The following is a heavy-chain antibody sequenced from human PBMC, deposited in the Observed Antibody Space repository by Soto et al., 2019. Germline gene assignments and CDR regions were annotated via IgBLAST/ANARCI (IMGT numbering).Heavy chain of an antibody. CDR2: ISSSGTYI. CDR1: GFLFNTYT. V-gene: IGHV3-21*01. Sequence: EVQLVESGGGLVKPGGSLRLSCAASGFLFNTYTMHWVRQAPGKGLEWVSVISSSGTYIYYADSVKGRFTISRDNAKNSMYLEMKSLRAEDTALDYCASTTRGIATTPAFDIWGQGTMVTVSS. J-gene: IGHJ3*02. CDR3: ASTTRGIATTPAFDI. D-gene: IGHD6-13*01.